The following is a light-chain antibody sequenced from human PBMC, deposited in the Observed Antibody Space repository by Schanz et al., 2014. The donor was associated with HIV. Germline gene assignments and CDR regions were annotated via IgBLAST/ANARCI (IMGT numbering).Light chain of an antibody. V-gene: IGKV1-5*03. J-gene: IGKJ2*01. Sequence: DIQMTQSPSILSASVGDRITLTCRASQSVSDWLAWYQQKPGKAPNLLISEASILESGVPSRFSGSGSGTSVTLTITSLQPDDFATYYCQQCVTYPYTFGQGTKLDIK. CDR1: QSVSDW. CDR3: QQCVTYPYT. CDR2: EAS.